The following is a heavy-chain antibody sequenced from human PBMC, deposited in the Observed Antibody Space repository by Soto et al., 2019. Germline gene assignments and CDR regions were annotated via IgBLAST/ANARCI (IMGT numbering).Heavy chain of an antibody. CDR3: AKGSKGRELPGNYYYYGMDV. D-gene: IGHD1-26*01. CDR2: ISYDGSHK. Sequence: QVQLVESGGGVVQVGRSLRLSCAASGFTFSAYGMHWVRQAPGKGLEWVAVISYDGSHKSYADSVEGRFTVSRDKFKNTLYLEMNSLRVEDTALYYCAKGSKGRELPGNYYYYGMDVWGQGTTVTVSS. V-gene: IGHV3-30*18. CDR1: GFTFSAYG. J-gene: IGHJ6*02.